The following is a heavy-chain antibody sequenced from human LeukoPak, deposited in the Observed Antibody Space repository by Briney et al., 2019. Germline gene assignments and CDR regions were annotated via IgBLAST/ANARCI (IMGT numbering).Heavy chain of an antibody. CDR1: GGSISSYY. CDR2: IYYSGST. D-gene: IGHD3-22*01. V-gene: IGHV4-59*01. J-gene: IGHJ5*02. CDR3: ARGSHYYLNWFDP. Sequence: SETLSLTCTVSGGSISSYYWSWIRQPPGKGLKWIGYIYYSGSTNYNPSLKSRVTISVDTSKNQFSLKLSSVTAADTAVYYCARGSHYYLNWFDPWGQGTLVTVSS.